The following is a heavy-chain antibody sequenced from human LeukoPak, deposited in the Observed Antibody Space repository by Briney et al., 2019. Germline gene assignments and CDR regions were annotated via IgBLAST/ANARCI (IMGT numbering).Heavy chain of an antibody. CDR1: GGSFSGYY. Sequence: PSETLSLTCAVYGGSFSGYYWSWIRQPPGKGLEWIGEINHSGSTNYNPSLKSRVTISVDTSKNQFSLKPSSVTAADTAVYYCARYDYYGSGSYWKKPYYFDYWGQGTLATVSS. D-gene: IGHD3-10*01. CDR3: ARYDYYGSGSYWKKPYYFDY. CDR2: INHSGST. V-gene: IGHV4-34*01. J-gene: IGHJ4*02.